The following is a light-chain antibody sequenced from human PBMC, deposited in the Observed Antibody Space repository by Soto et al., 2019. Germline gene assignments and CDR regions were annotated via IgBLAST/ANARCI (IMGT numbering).Light chain of an antibody. V-gene: IGLV1-51*02. Sequence: QSVLTQPPSVSGAPRQRVTISCSGSSSNIGSNAVNWYQQFPGKAPKLLIYENNKRPSGIPDRFSGSKSGTSATLDITALQTGDEADYYCGAWDSSLMGVVFGGGTQLTVL. CDR1: SSNIGSNA. CDR3: GAWDSSLMGVV. J-gene: IGLJ2*01. CDR2: ENN.